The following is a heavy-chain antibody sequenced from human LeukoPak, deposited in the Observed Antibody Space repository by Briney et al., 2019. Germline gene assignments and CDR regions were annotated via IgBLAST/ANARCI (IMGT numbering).Heavy chain of an antibody. CDR2: IKEDGSEK. J-gene: IGHJ4*02. D-gene: IGHD3-10*01. Sequence: GGSLRLSCAASGFTFNRDWTAWVRQAPGKGLEWVANIKEDGSEKNYVDSVKGRFTISRDNAKNSLYLQMNSLRAEDTAVYYCARLDYGSGSLDYWGQGTLVTVSS. CDR1: GFTFNRDW. CDR3: ARLDYGSGSLDY. V-gene: IGHV3-7*01.